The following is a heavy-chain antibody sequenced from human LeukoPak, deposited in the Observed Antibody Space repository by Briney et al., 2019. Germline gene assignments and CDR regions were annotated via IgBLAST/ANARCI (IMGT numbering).Heavy chain of an antibody. Sequence: SVKVSCKASGGPFSIYAISWVRQAPGQGLEWMGRIIPILDIANYAQKFQGRVTITADESTSTAYMELSSLRSEDTAVYYCASLGAHCSSTSCYQITDYWGQGTLVTVSS. CDR2: IIPILDIA. D-gene: IGHD2-2*01. CDR1: GGPFSIYA. J-gene: IGHJ4*02. CDR3: ASLGAHCSSTSCYQITDY. V-gene: IGHV1-69*04.